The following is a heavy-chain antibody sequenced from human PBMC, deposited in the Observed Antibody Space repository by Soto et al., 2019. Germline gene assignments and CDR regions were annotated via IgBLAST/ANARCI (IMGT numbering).Heavy chain of an antibody. V-gene: IGHV4-59*08. CDR2: IYYSGST. CDR1: GGSISSYY. CDR3: ARASTVTTRGSRNNWFDP. D-gene: IGHD4-17*01. J-gene: IGHJ5*02. Sequence: SETLSLTCTVSGGSISSYYWSWIRQPPGKGLEWIGYIYYSGSTNCNPSLKSRVTISVDTSKNQFSLKLSSVTAADTAVYYCARASTVTTRGSRNNWFDPWGQGIQVTVSS.